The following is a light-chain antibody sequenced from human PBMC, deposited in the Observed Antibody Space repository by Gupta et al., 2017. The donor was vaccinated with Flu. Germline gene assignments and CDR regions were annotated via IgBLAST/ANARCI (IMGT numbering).Light chain of an antibody. CDR3: ETWDSNTWV. J-gene: IGLJ3*02. V-gene: IGLV4-60*03. Sequence: QPELTQSSSASASLGSSVKLTCTLSSGHSSYIIAWHQQQPGKAPRYLMKLEGSGSYNKGSGVPDRFSGSSSGADRYLTISNLQSEDEADYYCETWDSNTWVFGGGTKLTVL. CDR1: SGHSSYI. CDR2: LEGSGSY.